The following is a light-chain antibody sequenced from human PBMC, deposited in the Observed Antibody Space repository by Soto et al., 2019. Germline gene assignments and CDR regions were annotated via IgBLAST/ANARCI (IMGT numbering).Light chain of an antibody. CDR1: QSVSSNS. CDR3: QQYGSSPRT. Sequence: EIVLTQSPGTLSLSPGERATLSCRASQSVSSNSLAWYQQRPGQAPRLLIYGASSRATGIPDRFSGSGSGTDFTLTISRLEPEGFAVYYCQQYGSSPRTFGQGTKVEIK. V-gene: IGKV3-20*01. CDR2: GAS. J-gene: IGKJ1*01.